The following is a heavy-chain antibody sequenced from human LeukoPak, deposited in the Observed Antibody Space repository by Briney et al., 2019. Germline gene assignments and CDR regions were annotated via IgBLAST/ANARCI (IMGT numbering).Heavy chain of an antibody. CDR2: ISGSGGST. CDR1: GFTFSSYA. J-gene: IGHJ4*02. CDR3: AKDRARSGYDLYYFDY. Sequence: GGSLRLSCAASGFTFSSYAMSWVRQAPGKGLEWVSAISGSGGSTYYADSVGGRFTISRDNSKNTLYLQMNSLRAEDTAVYYCAKDRARSGYDLYYFDYWGQGTLVTVSS. D-gene: IGHD5-12*01. V-gene: IGHV3-23*01.